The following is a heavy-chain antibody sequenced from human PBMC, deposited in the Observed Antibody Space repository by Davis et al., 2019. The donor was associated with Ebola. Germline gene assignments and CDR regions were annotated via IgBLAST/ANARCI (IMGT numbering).Heavy chain of an antibody. V-gene: IGHV4-59*02. Sequence: SETLSLTCTVSAGSVTSHYWSWIRQPPGKGLEWMGYFYHGGSTIYNRSFKSRISISVDTSKNQFSLRLSAVTAADTAVYYCARNLVTGLSFDALDFWGQGTLFTVSS. CDR3: ARNLVTGLSFDALDF. J-gene: IGHJ3*01. CDR2: FYHGGST. CDR1: AGSVTSHY. D-gene: IGHD2-21*02.